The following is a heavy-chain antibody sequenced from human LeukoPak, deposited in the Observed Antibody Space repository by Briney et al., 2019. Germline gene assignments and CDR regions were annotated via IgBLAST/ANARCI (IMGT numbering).Heavy chain of an antibody. CDR2: IYPGDSET. V-gene: IGHV5-51*01. Sequence: GESLKISCKGSGYSFTNYWIGWVRQMPGKGLEWMGIIYPGDSETRYSPSFQGQVTISADKSTSTAYLQWSSLKASDTAMYYCVRQEGYMPRGHRWFDPWGQGTLVTVSS. CDR3: VRQEGYMPRGHRWFDP. D-gene: IGHD5-24*01. CDR1: GYSFTNYW. J-gene: IGHJ5*02.